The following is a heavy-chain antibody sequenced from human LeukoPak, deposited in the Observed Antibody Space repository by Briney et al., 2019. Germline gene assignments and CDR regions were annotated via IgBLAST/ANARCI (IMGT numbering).Heavy chain of an antibody. V-gene: IGHV4-59*11. CDR3: AREGGYYYDSSGGFDY. CDR1: GGSISSHY. J-gene: IGHJ4*02. CDR2: IYYSGST. Sequence: PSETLSLTCTVSGGSISSHYWSWIRQPPGKGLEWIGYIYYSGSTNYNPSLKSRVTISVDTSKNQFSLKLSSVTAADTAVYYCAREGGYYYDSSGGFDYWGQGTLVTVSS. D-gene: IGHD3-22*01.